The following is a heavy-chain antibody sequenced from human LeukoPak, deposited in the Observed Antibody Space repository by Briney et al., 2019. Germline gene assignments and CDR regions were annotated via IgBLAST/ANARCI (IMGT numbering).Heavy chain of an antibody. D-gene: IGHD3-22*01. CDR3: ARAYYDSSGYYDAFDI. J-gene: IGHJ3*02. CDR1: GGSISSYY. CDR2: IYYSGST. Sequence: PSETLSLTCTVSGGSISSYYWSWLRQPPGKGLEWIGYIYYSGSTNYNPSLKSRVTISVDTSKNQFSLKLSSVTAADTAVYYCARAYYDSSGYYDAFDIWGQGTMVTVSS. V-gene: IGHV4-59*01.